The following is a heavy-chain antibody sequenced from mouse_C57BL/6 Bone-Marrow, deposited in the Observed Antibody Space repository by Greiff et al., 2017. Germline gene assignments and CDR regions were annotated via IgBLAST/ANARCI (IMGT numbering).Heavy chain of an antibody. J-gene: IGHJ1*03. CDR3: ARSRRGGYYQLYWYFDV. D-gene: IGHD2-3*01. CDR2: IYPGDGDT. V-gene: IGHV1-80*01. CDR1: GYAFSSYW. Sequence: VQLQQSGAELVKPGASVKISCKASGYAFSSYWMNWVKQRPGKGLEWIGQIYPGDGDTNYNGKFKGKATLTADKSSSTAYMQLSSLTSEDSAVYFCARSRRGGYYQLYWYFDVWGTGTTVTVSS.